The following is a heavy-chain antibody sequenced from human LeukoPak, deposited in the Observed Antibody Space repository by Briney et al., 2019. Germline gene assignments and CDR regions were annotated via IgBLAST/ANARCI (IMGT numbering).Heavy chain of an antibody. J-gene: IGHJ5*02. CDR2: ISSSSSYI. CDR3: ARSRRATSGSWYNWFDP. V-gene: IGHV3-21*01. Sequence: PGGSLRLSCAASGFTFSSYSMNWVRQAPGKGLEWVSSISSSSSYIYYADSVKGRFTISRDNAKNSLYLQMNSLRAEDTAVYHCARSRRATSGSWYNWFDPWGQGTLVTVSS. CDR1: GFTFSSYS. D-gene: IGHD6-13*01.